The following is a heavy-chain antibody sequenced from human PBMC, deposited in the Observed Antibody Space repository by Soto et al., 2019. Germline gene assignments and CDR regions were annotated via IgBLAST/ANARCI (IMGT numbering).Heavy chain of an antibody. CDR3: PRASSSCDYFYYGMDV. J-gene: IGHJ6*02. CDR2: VSAYNGNT. D-gene: IGHD6-13*01. V-gene: IGHV1-18*01. Sequence: ASVKVACKASGDTLTSCGRSWVRQAPGQGLEWMGWVSAYNGNTNYAQKRQGRVTMTPDTSTSTAYMELRSLRSDDPAVYCCPRASSSCDYFYYGMDVRGQGTTVTVSS. CDR1: GDTLTSCG.